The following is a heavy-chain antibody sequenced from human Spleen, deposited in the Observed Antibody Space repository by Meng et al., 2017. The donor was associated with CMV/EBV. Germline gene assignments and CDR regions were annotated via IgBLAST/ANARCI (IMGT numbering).Heavy chain of an antibody. J-gene: IGHJ4*02. CDR3: ARSYDFWSASFDY. Sequence: GGSLRLSCAASGFTFSDYYMSWIRQAPGKGLEWVSYISSSGSTIYYADSVKGRFTISRDNAKNSLFLQMNSLRAEDTAVYYCARSYDFWSASFDYWGQGTLVTVSS. D-gene: IGHD3-3*01. V-gene: IGHV3-11*04. CDR2: ISSSGSTI. CDR1: GFTFSDYY.